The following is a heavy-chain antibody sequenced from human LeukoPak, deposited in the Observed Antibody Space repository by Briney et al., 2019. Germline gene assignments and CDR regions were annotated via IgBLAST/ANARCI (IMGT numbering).Heavy chain of an antibody. V-gene: IGHV1-69*13. CDR2: IIPSFGTA. D-gene: IGHD2-21*02. Sequence: ASVKVSFKASGGTFTSYAISWVRQAPGQGLEWMGGIIPSFGTANYAQKFQGRVTITGGESTSTAYMELSSLRSEDMAVYYCARGAYCGGDCYPFDYWGQGTLVTVSS. CDR3: ARGAYCGGDCYPFDY. J-gene: IGHJ4*02. CDR1: GGTFTSYA.